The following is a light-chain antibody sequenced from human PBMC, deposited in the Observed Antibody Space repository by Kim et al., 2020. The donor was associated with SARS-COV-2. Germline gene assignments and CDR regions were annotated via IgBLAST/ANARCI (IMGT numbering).Light chain of an antibody. CDR3: SSYASTRSYV. CDR2: DVN. J-gene: IGLJ1*01. CDR1: SSDVGAYNY. Sequence: QSALTQPASVSGSPGQSITISCTGTSSDVGAYNYVSWYQQHPGKAPKLMIFDVNKRPSRLSNRFSGSKSGNTASLTISGLQAEDEADYYCSSYASTRSYVFGSGTKVTVL. V-gene: IGLV2-14*03.